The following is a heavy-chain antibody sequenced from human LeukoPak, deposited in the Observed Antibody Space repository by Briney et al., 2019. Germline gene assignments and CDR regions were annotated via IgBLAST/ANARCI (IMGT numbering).Heavy chain of an antibody. CDR3: SKDRGGVTFEYFQY. CDR1: GFTFSNYA. J-gene: IGHJ1*01. Sequence: LTGGSLRLSCAASGFTFSNYAMTWVRQAPGKGLKWVSSISGSGSSTYYADSVKGRFTISRDNSKNAMFLQMNSLSAEDTATYYCSKDRGGVTFEYFQYWGQGTLVTVSS. D-gene: IGHD3-16*01. CDR2: ISGSGSST. V-gene: IGHV3-23*01.